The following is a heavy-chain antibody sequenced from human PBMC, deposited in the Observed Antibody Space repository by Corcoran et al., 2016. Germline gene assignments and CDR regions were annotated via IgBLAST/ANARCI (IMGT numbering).Heavy chain of an antibody. D-gene: IGHD3-10*01. J-gene: IGHJ4*02. V-gene: IGHV4-38-2*02. CDR1: GDSISSGYY. Sequence: QVQLQESGPGLVKPSETLSLTCTVSGDSISSGYYWVWIRQPPGKGLEWIGSIYHSGSTYFNPSLQSRVTISVDTSKNQFSLKLRSVTAADTAVYYCARGSSGYGYVSDYWGQGSLVTVSS. CDR2: IYHSGST. CDR3: ARGSSGYGYVSDY.